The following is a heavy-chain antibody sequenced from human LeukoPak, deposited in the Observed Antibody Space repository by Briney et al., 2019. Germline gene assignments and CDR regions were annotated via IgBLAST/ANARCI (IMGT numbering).Heavy chain of an antibody. CDR3: ARDGLNWGELYLGIDI. D-gene: IGHD7-27*01. J-gene: IGHJ3*02. Sequence: GSLRLSYAASGFTFSSYAMSWIRQPPGKGLEWIGNIYYSGSTNYNPSLKSRVTISVDTSKNQFSLKLSSVTAADTAVYYCARDGLNWGELYLGIDIWGQGTMVTVSS. V-gene: IGHV4-59*01. CDR2: IYYSGST. CDR1: GFTFSSYA.